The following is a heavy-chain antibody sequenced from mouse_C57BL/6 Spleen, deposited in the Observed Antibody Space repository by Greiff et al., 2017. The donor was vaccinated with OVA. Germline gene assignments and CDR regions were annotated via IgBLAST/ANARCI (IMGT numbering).Heavy chain of an antibody. Sequence: EVQLQQSGAELVRPGASVKLSCTASGFNIKDDYMHWVKQRPEQGLEWIGWIDPENGDTEYASKFQGKATITADTSSNTAYLQLSSLTSEDTAVYYCTTPGSSSYFDYWGKGTTLTVSS. J-gene: IGHJ2*01. D-gene: IGHD1-1*01. CDR3: TTPGSSSYFDY. V-gene: IGHV14-4*01. CDR1: GFNIKDDY. CDR2: IDPENGDT.